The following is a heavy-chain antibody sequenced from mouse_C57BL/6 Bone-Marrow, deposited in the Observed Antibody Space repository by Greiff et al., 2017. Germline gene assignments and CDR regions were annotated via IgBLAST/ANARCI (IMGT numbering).Heavy chain of an antibody. CDR3: ARSKRRIEPFAY. V-gene: IGHV1-64*01. CDR2: IHPNSGST. CDR1: GYTFTSYW. J-gene: IGHJ3*01. Sequence: QVQLQQSGAELVKPGASVKLSCKASGYTFTSYWMPWVKQRPGQGLEWIGMIHPNSGSTNYNEKFKSKATLTVDKSSSTDYMQLSSLTSEDSAVYYCARSKRRIEPFAYWGQGTLVTVSA.